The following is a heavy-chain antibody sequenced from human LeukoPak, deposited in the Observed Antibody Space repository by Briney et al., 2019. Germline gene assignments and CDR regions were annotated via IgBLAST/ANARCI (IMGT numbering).Heavy chain of an antibody. D-gene: IGHD3-9*01. CDR3: ARDDGSATMGFDT. Sequence: ASVKVSCKASGSTFSRSAISWVRQAPGQGLEWMGGVIPILGTTNYTQRFQDRVSITSDDSTSTSYMEFRNLRSVDTAVYYCARDDGSATMGFDTWGQGTLVTVSS. CDR2: VIPILGTT. CDR1: GSTFSRSA. V-gene: IGHV1-69*13. J-gene: IGHJ4*02.